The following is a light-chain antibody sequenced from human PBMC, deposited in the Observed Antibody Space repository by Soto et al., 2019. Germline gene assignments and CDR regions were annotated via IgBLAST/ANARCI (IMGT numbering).Light chain of an antibody. V-gene: IGKV1-5*01. J-gene: IGKJ1*01. CDR2: DAS. CDR1: QSISNS. Sequence: DIQMTQSPSTLSASVGDRVTITCRASQSISNSLAWYQQKPGKAPKLLIYDASSLLSGVPSRFSGSGSGTEFTLTISSLQPDDFATYYCQQYNNYSPTWTFXQGTKVDIK. CDR3: QQYNNYSPTWT.